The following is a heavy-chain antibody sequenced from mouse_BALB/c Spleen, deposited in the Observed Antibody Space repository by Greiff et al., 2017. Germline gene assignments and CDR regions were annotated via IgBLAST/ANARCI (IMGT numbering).Heavy chain of an antibody. CDR3: ARGDTGFAY. CDR2: INPYNGAT. Sequence: VQLQQSGPELVKPGASVKISCKASGYSFTGYYMHWVKQSHVKSLEWIGRINPYNGATSYNQNFKDKASLTVDKSSSTAYMELHSLTSEDSAVYYCARGDTGFAYWGQGTLVTVSA. V-gene: IGHV1-31*01. CDR1: GYSFTGYY. D-gene: IGHD5-1-1*01. J-gene: IGHJ3*01.